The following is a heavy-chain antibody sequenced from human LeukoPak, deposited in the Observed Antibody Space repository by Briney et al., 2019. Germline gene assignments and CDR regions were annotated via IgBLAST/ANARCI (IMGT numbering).Heavy chain of an antibody. CDR3: ARAAPDEWELPYYYGMDV. D-gene: IGHD1-26*01. CDR1: GGSISSYY. CDR2: IYYSGST. V-gene: IGHV4-59*01. J-gene: IGHJ6*02. Sequence: SSETLSLTCTVSGGSISSYYWSWIRQPPGKGLEWIGYIYYSGSTNYNPSLKSRVTISVDTSKNQFSLKLSSVTAADTAVYYCARAAPDEWELPYYYGMDVWGQGTTVTVSS.